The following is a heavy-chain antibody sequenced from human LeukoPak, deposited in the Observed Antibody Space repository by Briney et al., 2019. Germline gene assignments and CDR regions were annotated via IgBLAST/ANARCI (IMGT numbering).Heavy chain of an antibody. V-gene: IGHV3-30*04. Sequence: GGSLRLSCAASGFTFTAYTINWVRQAPGKGLEWVALISYDGSNKYYADSVKGRFTISRDNSKNTLYLQMNSLRAEDTAVYYCARFYANEWELPHWGQGTLVTVSS. J-gene: IGHJ4*02. CDR1: GFTFTAYT. D-gene: IGHD1-26*01. CDR3: ARFYANEWELPH. CDR2: ISYDGSNK.